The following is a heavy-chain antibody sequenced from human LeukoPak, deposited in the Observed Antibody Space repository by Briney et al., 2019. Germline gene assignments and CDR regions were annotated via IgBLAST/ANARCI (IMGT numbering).Heavy chain of an antibody. J-gene: IGHJ4*02. V-gene: IGHV4-4*07. D-gene: IGHD6-19*01. CDR1: GGSISSYY. CDR3: ARGIAVAGTFEEYYFDY. Sequence: PSETLSLTCTVSGGSISSYYWSWIRQPAGKGLEWIGRIYTSGSTNYNPSLKSRVTMSVDTSKNQFSLKLSSVTAADTAVYYCARGIAVAGTFEEYYFDYWGQGTLVTVSS. CDR2: IYTSGST.